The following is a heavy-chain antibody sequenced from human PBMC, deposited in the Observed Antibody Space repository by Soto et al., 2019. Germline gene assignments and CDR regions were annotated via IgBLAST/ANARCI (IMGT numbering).Heavy chain of an antibody. D-gene: IGHD6-13*01. Sequence: RGSLRLSCAASGFTFSSYAMHWVRQAPGKGLEWVAVISYDGSNKYYADSVKGRFTISRDNSKNTLYLQMNSLRAEDTAVYYCARDRIAAAFRQKHYYYYYGMDVWGQGTTVTVSS. CDR1: GFTFSSYA. CDR2: ISYDGSNK. J-gene: IGHJ6*02. V-gene: IGHV3-30-3*01. CDR3: ARDRIAAAFRQKHYYYYYGMDV.